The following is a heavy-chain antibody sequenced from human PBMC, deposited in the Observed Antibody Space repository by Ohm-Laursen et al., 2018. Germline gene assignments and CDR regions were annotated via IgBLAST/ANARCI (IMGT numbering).Heavy chain of an antibody. CDR3: ARDPTFHAFDI. Sequence: SLRLSCAASGFTFSSYAMHWVRQAPGKGLEWVANIRKDGGETYYVDSVKGRFTISRDNAKNSLYLQINSLKGEDTAVYFCARDPTFHAFDIWGQGTMVTVSS. CDR2: IRKDGGET. J-gene: IGHJ3*02. CDR1: GFTFSSYA. V-gene: IGHV3-7*01. D-gene: IGHD2/OR15-2a*01.